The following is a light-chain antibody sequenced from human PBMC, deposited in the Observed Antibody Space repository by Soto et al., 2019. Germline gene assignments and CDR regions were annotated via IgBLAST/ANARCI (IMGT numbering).Light chain of an antibody. Sequence: EIVLTQSPGTLSLSPEERATLSCRASQTVSGSYLAWYQQKPGQAPRLLIYGASSRSTGIPDRFSGSGSGTDFTLTISRLEPEDFAVYYCQQHVTSPWTLGQGTKVEIK. V-gene: IGKV3-20*01. CDR2: GAS. CDR1: QTVSGSY. J-gene: IGKJ1*01. CDR3: QQHVTSPWT.